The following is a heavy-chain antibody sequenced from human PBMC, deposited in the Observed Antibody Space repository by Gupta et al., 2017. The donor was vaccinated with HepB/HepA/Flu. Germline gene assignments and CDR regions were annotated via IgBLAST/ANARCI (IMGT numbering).Heavy chain of an antibody. Sequence: QVQLQESGPGLVKPSETLSLTCTVSGGSISSYYWSWIRQPPGKGLEWIGYIYYSGSTNYNPSLKSRVTISVDTSKNQFSLKLSSVTAADTAVYYCAMKMQWRESGWFDPWGQGTLVTVSS. CDR2: IYYSGST. CDR1: GGSISSYY. J-gene: IGHJ5*02. CDR3: AMKMQWRESGWFDP. V-gene: IGHV4-59*08. D-gene: IGHD6-19*01.